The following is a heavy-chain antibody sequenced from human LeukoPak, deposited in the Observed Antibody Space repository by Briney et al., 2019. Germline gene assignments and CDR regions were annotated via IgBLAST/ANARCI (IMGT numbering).Heavy chain of an antibody. CDR1: GFTVSSNY. CDR3: ARGDCTTTRCKTSPFDY. D-gene: IGHD2-2*01. V-gene: IGHV3-53*01. Sequence: GGSLRLSCAASGFTVSSNYMSWVRQAPGKGLEWVSAINSDGTTYYADSVKGRFTISRDNAKNTLYLQMKTLRADDTAAYYCARGDCTTTRCKTSPFDYWGQGTLVTVSS. CDR2: INSDGTT. J-gene: IGHJ4*02.